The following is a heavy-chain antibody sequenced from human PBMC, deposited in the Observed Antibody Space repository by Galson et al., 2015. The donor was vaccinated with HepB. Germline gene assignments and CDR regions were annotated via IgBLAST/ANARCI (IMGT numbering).Heavy chain of an antibody. D-gene: IGHD2-8*01. J-gene: IGHJ3*02. CDR3: ARPLVLNGRFNPGVGPFHI. CDR2: AYHSGGT. Sequence: TLSLTCAVSGDSISNDRWWSWVRQPPGEGLEWIGEAYHSGGTNYRPSLTSRVTISVEKSKNQFSLKLTSVTAADTAVYYCARPLVLNGRFNPGVGPFHIWGHGTMVTVSA. V-gene: IGHV4-4*02. CDR1: GDSISNDRW.